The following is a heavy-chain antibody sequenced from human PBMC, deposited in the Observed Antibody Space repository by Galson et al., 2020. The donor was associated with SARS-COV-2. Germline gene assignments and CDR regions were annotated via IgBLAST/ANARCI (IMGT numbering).Heavy chain of an antibody. CDR2: ISGSGATT. J-gene: IGHJ6*02. V-gene: IGHV3-23*01. CDR1: GFTFRSYA. Sequence: TGGSLRLSCAASGFTFRSYAMSWVRQAPGKGLEWVSVISGSGATTYYSDSVKGRFTISRDNSENTLYLQMNSLRGEDTAVYYCAKEWKAAAFFGMDVWGPGAMVNVSS. D-gene: IGHD6-13*01. CDR3: AKEWKAAAFFGMDV.